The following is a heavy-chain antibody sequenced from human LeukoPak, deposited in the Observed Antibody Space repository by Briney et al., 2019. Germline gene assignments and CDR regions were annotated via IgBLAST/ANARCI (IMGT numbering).Heavy chain of an antibody. J-gene: IGHJ4*02. Sequence: SETLSLTCAVYGGSFSGYYWSWIRQPPGKGLEWIGEINHSGSTNYNPSLKSRATISVDTSKNQFSLKLNSVTAADTAVYYCARVDGYSYGRFDYWGQGTLVTVSS. D-gene: IGHD5-18*01. CDR3: ARVDGYSYGRFDY. CDR2: INHSGST. CDR1: GGSFSGYY. V-gene: IGHV4-34*01.